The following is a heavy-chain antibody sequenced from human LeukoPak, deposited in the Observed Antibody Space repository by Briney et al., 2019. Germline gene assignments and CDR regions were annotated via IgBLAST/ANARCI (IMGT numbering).Heavy chain of an antibody. V-gene: IGHV3-74*01. CDR3: AKDENFYDSSGYHYVKYLDY. CDR2: INSDGSST. J-gene: IGHJ4*02. Sequence: GGSLRLSCAASGFTFSSYWMHWVRQAPGKGLVWVSRINSDGSSTSYADSVKGRFTISRDNAKNTLYLQMNSLRAEDTAVYYCAKDENFYDSSGYHYVKYLDYWGQGTLVTVSS. D-gene: IGHD3-22*01. CDR1: GFTFSSYW.